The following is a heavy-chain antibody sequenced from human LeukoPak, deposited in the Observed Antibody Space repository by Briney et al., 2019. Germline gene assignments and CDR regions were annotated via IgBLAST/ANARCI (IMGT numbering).Heavy chain of an antibody. CDR1: GGSLSSYY. Sequence: PSETLSLTCTVSGGSLSSYYWSWIRQPPGKGVEGIGYIYYSGSTNYNPSLKSRVTISVDTSKTQFSLKLSSVTAADTAVYYCASSIADYGDYVGMDVWGQGTTVTVSS. CDR2: IYYSGST. D-gene: IGHD4-17*01. J-gene: IGHJ6*02. V-gene: IGHV4-59*08. CDR3: ASSIADYGDYVGMDV.